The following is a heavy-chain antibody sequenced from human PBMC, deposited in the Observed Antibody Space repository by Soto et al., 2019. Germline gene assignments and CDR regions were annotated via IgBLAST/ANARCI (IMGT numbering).Heavy chain of an antibody. CDR1: GGSISSSSYY. V-gene: IGHV4-39*01. D-gene: IGHD4-17*01. CDR2: IYYSGST. J-gene: IGHJ4*02. Sequence: SETLSLTCTVSGGSISSSSYYWGWIRQPPGKGLEWIGSIYYSGSTYYNPSLKSRVTISVDTSKNQFSLKLISVTAADTAVYYCARRTTVTAVFDYWGQGTLVTVSS. CDR3: ARRTTVTAVFDY.